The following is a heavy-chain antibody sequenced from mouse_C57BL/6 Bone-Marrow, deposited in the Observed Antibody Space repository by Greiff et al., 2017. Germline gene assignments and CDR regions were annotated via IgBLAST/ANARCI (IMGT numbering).Heavy chain of an antibody. CDR2: IYPGSGST. Sequence: QVQLQQPGAELVKPGASVKMSCKASGYTFTSYWITWVKQRPGPGLEWIGDIYPGSGSTNYNEKFKSNATLTVDTSSSTAYMQLSSLTAEDDAVYYCALYYYGSRDYAMDYWGRGTSVTVSS. D-gene: IGHD1-1*01. CDR3: ALYYYGSRDYAMDY. CDR1: GYTFTSYW. V-gene: IGHV1-55*01. J-gene: IGHJ4*01.